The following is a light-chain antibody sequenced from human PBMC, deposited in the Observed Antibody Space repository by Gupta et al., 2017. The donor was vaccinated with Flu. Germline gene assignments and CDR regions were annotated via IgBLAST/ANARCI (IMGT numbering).Light chain of an antibody. CDR3: QQRSSGVT. CDR1: QSVSSY. Sequence: EIVLTQSPATLSLSPGERVTLSCRASQSVSSYLAWYQQKPGQAPRLLIYDASNRATGIPARFSGSGSGTDFTLTITSLEPEDFAVYYCQQRSSGVTFGGGTKLEIK. J-gene: IGKJ4*01. V-gene: IGKV3-11*01. CDR2: DAS.